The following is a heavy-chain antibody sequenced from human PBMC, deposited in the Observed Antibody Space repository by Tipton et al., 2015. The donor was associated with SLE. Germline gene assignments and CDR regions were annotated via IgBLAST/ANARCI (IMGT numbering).Heavy chain of an antibody. CDR2: INHSGST. V-gene: IGHV4-34*01. CDR1: GGSFSGYY. D-gene: IGHD6-13*01. CDR3: ARRRVSHAFDI. J-gene: IGHJ3*02. Sequence: TLSLTCAVYGGSFSGYYWSWIRQPPGKGLEWIGEINHSGSTNYNPSLKSRVTISVDTSKNQFSLKLSSVTAADTAVYYCARRRVSHAFDIWGQWTMVTVSS.